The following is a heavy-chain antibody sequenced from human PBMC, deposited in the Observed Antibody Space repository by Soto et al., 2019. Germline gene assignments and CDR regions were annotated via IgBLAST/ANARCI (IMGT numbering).Heavy chain of an antibody. CDR1: GGSVSSGSYY. D-gene: IGHD6-6*01. Sequence: PSETLSLTCTVSGGSVSSGSYYWSWIRQPPGKGLEWIGYIYYSGSTNYNPSLKSRVTISVDTSKNQFSLKLSSVTAADTAVYYCARAPSDYLVNGYFDYWGQGTLVTISS. CDR3: ARAPSDYLVNGYFDY. V-gene: IGHV4-61*01. J-gene: IGHJ4*02. CDR2: IYYSGST.